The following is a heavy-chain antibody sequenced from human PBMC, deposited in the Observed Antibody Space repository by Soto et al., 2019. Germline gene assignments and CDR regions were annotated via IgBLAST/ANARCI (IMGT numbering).Heavy chain of an antibody. CDR3: ARDLSVADRNWFDS. D-gene: IGHD6-19*01. CDR2: IIPILGIA. CDR1: GGTFSSYT. J-gene: IGHJ5*01. V-gene: IGHV1-69*08. Sequence: QVQLVQSGAEVKKPGSSVKVSCKASGGTFSSYTISWVRQAPGQGLEWMGRIIPILGIANYAQKFQGRVTITADKSTSTAYMELSSLRSDDTAVYYCARDLSVADRNWFDSWGQGTPVTVSS.